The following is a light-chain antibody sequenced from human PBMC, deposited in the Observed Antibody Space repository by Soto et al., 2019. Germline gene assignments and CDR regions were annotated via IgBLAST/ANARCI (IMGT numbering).Light chain of an antibody. CDR3: SSYTSSINWV. CDR2: DVS. CDR1: SSDVGGYNY. Sequence: QSALTQPASVSGSPGQSITISCTGTSSDVGGYNYVSWYQQHPGKAPKLMIYDVSNRPSGVSNRFSGSKSGNTASLTISGLQAEDEAHYYCSSYTSSINWVFGGGTKLTVL. V-gene: IGLV2-14*03. J-gene: IGLJ3*02.